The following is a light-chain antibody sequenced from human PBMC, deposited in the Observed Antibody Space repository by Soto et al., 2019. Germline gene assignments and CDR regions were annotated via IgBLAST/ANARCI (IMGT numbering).Light chain of an antibody. J-gene: IGKJ1*01. Sequence: ESVLPQSTGTLSLSPGERATLSCRASQSVSSNLAWYQQKPGQAPRLLIYGASTRATGIPARFSGSGSGTEFTLTISSLQSEDFAVYYCQQYNNWPPAFGQGTKVDI. CDR1: QSVSSN. CDR2: GAS. V-gene: IGKV3-15*01. CDR3: QQYNNWPPA.